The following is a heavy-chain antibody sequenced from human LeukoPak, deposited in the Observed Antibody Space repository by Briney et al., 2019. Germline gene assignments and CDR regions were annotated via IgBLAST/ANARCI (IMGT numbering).Heavy chain of an antibody. Sequence: SETLCLTCAVYGGSFSGYYWSWIRQPPGKGLEWIGEINHSGSTNYNPSLKSRVTISVDTSKNQFSLKLSSVTAADTAVYYCARGNWGFFDYWGQGTLVTVSS. CDR2: INHSGST. D-gene: IGHD7-27*01. CDR1: GGSFSGYY. CDR3: ARGNWGFFDY. V-gene: IGHV4-34*01. J-gene: IGHJ4*02.